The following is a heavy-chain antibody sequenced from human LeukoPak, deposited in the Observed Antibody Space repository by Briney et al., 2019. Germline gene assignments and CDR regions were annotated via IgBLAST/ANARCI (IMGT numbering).Heavy chain of an antibody. V-gene: IGHV1-18*01. D-gene: IGHD3-16*02. Sequence: ASVKVSCRASGYTFTSYGISWVRQAPGQGLEWMGWISAYNGNTSYAQKLQGRVTMTTATSTSTAHMELRSLRSDATAVYYYARASPAYVCGSYRTDLWGQGTLVTVSS. CDR1: GYTFTSYG. J-gene: IGHJ5*02. CDR2: ISAYNGNT. CDR3: ARASPAYVCGSYRTDL.